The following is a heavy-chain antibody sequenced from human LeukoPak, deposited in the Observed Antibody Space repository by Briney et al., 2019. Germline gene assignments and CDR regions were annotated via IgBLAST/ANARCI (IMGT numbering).Heavy chain of an antibody. J-gene: IGHJ5*02. Sequence: PGGSLRLSCAASGFTFSSYEMNWVRQAPGKGLEWVSYISSSGSTMYYADSVKGRFTISRDNAKNSLYLQMNSLRAEDTAVYYCAKPSITMIVVAWGQGTLVTVSS. V-gene: IGHV3-48*03. CDR2: ISSSGSTM. CDR1: GFTFSSYE. D-gene: IGHD3-22*01. CDR3: AKPSITMIVVA.